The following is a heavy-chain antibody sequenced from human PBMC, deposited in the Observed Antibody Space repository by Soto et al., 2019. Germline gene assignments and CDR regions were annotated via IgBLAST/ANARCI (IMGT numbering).Heavy chain of an antibody. Sequence: PGGSLRLSCAASGFTFSTYWMFWVRQAPEEGLVWLSRINDDGSTTNYADSVKGRLTISRDNAKNTLYLQMNSLRAEDTAVYYCAKDPVVVPAAILGIFDYWGQGTLVTVSS. V-gene: IGHV3-74*01. J-gene: IGHJ4*02. CDR1: GFTFSTYW. D-gene: IGHD2-2*01. CDR2: INDDGSTT. CDR3: AKDPVVVPAAILGIFDY.